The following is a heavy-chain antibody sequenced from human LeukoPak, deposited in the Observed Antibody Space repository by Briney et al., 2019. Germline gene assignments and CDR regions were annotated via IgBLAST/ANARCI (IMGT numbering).Heavy chain of an antibody. J-gene: IGHJ4*02. CDR3: ARVGDYENSGSQPFDY. D-gene: IGHD3-22*01. CDR1: GFTFHYYA. Sequence: GALRLSCAASGFTFHYYAMTWVRQAPGQGLEWISIISGNGGSIYYAESVQGRFTISRGNAKNTLYLQMNNLRVEDTAVYYCARVGDYENSGSQPFDYWGQGTLVTVSS. V-gene: IGHV3-23*01. CDR2: ISGNGGSI.